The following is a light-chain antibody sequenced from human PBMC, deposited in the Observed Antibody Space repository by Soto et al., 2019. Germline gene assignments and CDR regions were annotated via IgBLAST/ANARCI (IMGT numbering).Light chain of an antibody. Sequence: DIQMTQSPSSVSASVGDRVTITCRASQSISSWLAWYQQRPGKAPKLLIHAASNLRSGVPSRFSGSGSGTDFTLTISILQPEDFATYYCQQANTFPFTFGPGTKVDVK. V-gene: IGKV1-12*01. CDR1: QSISSW. J-gene: IGKJ3*01. CDR3: QQANTFPFT. CDR2: AAS.